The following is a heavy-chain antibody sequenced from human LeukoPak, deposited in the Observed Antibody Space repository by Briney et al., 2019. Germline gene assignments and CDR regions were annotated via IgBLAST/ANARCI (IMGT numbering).Heavy chain of an antibody. D-gene: IGHD5-12*01. Sequence: GRSLRLSCAASGFSFNNYGMFWVRQAPGAGLEGVAFVSRDGRNQHLADSVKARFTIPRDNSQNTIYLQTNTLRTEDTAIYCCAKERHSNGYGSYLDSWGQGTLVTVSS. V-gene: IGHV3-30*18. CDR2: VSRDGRNQ. CDR1: GFSFNNYG. J-gene: IGHJ4*02. CDR3: AKERHSNGYGSYLDS.